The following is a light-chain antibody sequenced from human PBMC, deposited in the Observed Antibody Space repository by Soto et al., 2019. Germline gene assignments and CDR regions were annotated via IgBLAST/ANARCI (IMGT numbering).Light chain of an antibody. V-gene: IGKV1-39*01. CDR2: GAY. Sequence: DIQMTQSPSCLSASVGDRVTITCQASQDISNYLNWYQQKPGRAPELLIYGAYSLQSGVPSRFSGSGSGTDFTLTISSLQPEDSAAYYCQQSHSSPLTFGGGTKVEFK. J-gene: IGKJ4*01. CDR1: QDISNY. CDR3: QQSHSSPLT.